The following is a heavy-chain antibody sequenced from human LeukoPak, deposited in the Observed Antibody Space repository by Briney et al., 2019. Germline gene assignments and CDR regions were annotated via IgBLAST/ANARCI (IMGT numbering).Heavy chain of an antibody. D-gene: IGHD3-10*01. J-gene: IGHJ5*02. CDR3: ARDRITMARGVITTGWFDP. Sequence: GGSLRLSCAASGFTVSSNYMSWVRQAPGKGLEWVSVIYSGGSTYYADSVKGRFTISRDNSKNTLYLQMNSLRAEDTAVYYCARDRITMARGVITTGWFDPWGQGTLVTVSS. CDR1: GFTVSSNY. CDR2: IYSGGST. V-gene: IGHV3-53*01.